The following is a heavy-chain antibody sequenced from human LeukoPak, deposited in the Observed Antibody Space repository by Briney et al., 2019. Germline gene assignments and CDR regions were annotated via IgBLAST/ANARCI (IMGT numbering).Heavy chain of an antibody. D-gene: IGHD3-16*01. J-gene: IGHJ4*02. Sequence: GASVTVSCKASGYTLTGYYFHWVRQAPGQGLEWVGWVDSYSGGTRYAEKFQGRVTMTRDTSISTVYMELSGLKSDDTAVYYCTRDHWAENYWGQGTLVTVSS. CDR2: VDSYSGGT. CDR1: GYTLTGYY. CDR3: TRDHWAENY. V-gene: IGHV1-2*02.